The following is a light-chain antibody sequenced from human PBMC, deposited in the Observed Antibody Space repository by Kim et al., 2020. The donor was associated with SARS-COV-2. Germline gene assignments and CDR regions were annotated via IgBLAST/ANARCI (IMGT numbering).Light chain of an antibody. Sequence: QSVLTQPPSASGTPGQRVTISCSGSSSNIGSNTVNWYQQLPGTAPKLLIYSNNQRPSGVPDRFSGSKSGTSASLAISGLQSEDEADYYCAGWDDSLNYVFGTGTKVTVL. V-gene: IGLV1-44*01. CDR2: SNN. CDR1: SSNIGSNT. J-gene: IGLJ1*01. CDR3: AGWDDSLNYV.